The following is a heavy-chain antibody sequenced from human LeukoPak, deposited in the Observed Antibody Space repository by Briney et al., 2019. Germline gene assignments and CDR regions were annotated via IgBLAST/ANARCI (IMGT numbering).Heavy chain of an antibody. CDR1: GYTFTSYY. CDR3: ARDYMRYCSGGSCYGTLLGY. J-gene: IGHJ4*02. V-gene: IGHV1-46*01. Sequence: ASVKVSCKASGYTFTSYYMHWVRQAPGQGLELMGIINPSGGSTSYAQKFQGRVTVTRDTSTSTVYMELSSLRSEDTAAYYCARDYMRYCSGGSCYGTLLGYWGQGTLVTVSS. D-gene: IGHD2-15*01. CDR2: INPSGGST.